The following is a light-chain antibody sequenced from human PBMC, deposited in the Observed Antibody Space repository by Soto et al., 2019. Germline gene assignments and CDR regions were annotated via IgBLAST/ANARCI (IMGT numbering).Light chain of an antibody. V-gene: IGKV1-5*01. CDR2: DAS. CDR1: QSISSW. CDR3: QQYENYWT. J-gene: IGKJ1*01. Sequence: DKQMTQYPSTLSASVGDRVTISCRASQSISSWLAWYQHKPGKAPKLLIYDASNLDSGVPSRFSGSGSGTEFSLTISNLQPDDCATYYCQQYENYWTFGQGTKVDIK.